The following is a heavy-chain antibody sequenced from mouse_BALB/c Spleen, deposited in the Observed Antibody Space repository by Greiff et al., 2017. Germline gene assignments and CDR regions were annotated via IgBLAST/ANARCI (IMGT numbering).Heavy chain of an antibody. CDR1: GYTFTSYW. V-gene: IGHV1-69*02. CDR2: IDPSDSET. Sequence: VQLQQPGAELVKPGAPVKLSCKASGYTFTSYWMNWVKQRPGRGLEWIGRIDPSDSETHYNQKFKDKATLTVDKSSSTAYIQLSSLTSEDSAVYYCARSLYGKGAMDYWGQGTSVTVSS. D-gene: IGHD2-1*01. J-gene: IGHJ4*01. CDR3: ARSLYGKGAMDY.